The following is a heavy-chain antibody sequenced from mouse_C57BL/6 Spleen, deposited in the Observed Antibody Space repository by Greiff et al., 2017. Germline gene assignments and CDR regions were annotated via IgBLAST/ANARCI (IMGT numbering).Heavy chain of an antibody. J-gene: IGHJ2*01. Sequence: DVKLVESGGGLVQPGGSLSLSCAASGFTFTDYYMSWVRQPPGKALEWLGFIRNKANGYTTEYSASVKGRFTISRDNSQSILYLQMNALRAEDSATYYCARYKDYGTLFDYWGQGTTLTVSS. CDR3: ARYKDYGTLFDY. D-gene: IGHD1-1*01. CDR1: GFTFTDYY. V-gene: IGHV7-3*01. CDR2: IRNKANGYTT.